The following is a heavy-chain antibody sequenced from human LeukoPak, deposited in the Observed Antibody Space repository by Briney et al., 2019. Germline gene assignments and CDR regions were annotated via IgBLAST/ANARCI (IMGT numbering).Heavy chain of an antibody. CDR3: AREVAAAGTYYYYGMDV. CDR2: MNPNSGIT. CDR1: GYTFTSYD. Sequence: GASVKVSCKASGYTFTSYDINWVRQATGQGLEWMGRMNPNSGITGYAQKFQGRVTMTRNTSISTAYMELSSLRSEDTAVYYCAREVAAAGTYYYYGMDVWGQGTTVTVSS. D-gene: IGHD6-13*01. V-gene: IGHV1-8*01. J-gene: IGHJ6*02.